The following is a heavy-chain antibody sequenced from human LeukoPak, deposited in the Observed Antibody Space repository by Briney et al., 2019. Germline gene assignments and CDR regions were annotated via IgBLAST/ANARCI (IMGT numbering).Heavy chain of an antibody. D-gene: IGHD4-17*01. J-gene: IGHJ5*02. CDR3: ARDYGDYAVNWLDP. V-gene: IGHV4-34*01. CDR2: INHSGST. CDR1: GGSFSGYY. Sequence: ASETLSHTCAVYGGSFSGYYWSWIRQPPGKGLEWIGEINHSGSTNYNPSLKSRVTISVDTSKNQFSLKLSSVTAADTAVYYCARDYGDYAVNWLDPWGQGTLVTVSS.